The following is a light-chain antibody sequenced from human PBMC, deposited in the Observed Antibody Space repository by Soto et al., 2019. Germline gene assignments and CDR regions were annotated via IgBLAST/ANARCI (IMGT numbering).Light chain of an antibody. J-gene: IGKJ2*01. CDR2: WAS. CDR1: QSGLSSSNNKNS. Sequence: DIVMTQSPDSLTVSLGERATLSCKSSQSGLSSSNNKNSLAWYQQKPGQPPKPLIYWASTRASGVPDRFSGSGSGTDFTLTITSLQAEDVAVYYCQQYYSFPRTFGQGTKLEIK. CDR3: QQYYSFPRT. V-gene: IGKV4-1*01.